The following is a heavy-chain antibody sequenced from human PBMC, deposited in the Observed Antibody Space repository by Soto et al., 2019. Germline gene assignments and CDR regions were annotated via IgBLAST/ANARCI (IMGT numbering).Heavy chain of an antibody. J-gene: IGHJ4*02. CDR3: ARDRGYYGSGSPDY. Sequence: PGGSLRLSCAASGFTFSSYWMSWVRQAPGKGLEWVANIKQDGSEKYYVDSVKGRFTISRDNAKNSLYLQMNSLRAEDTAVYYCARDRGYYGSGSPDYWGQGTLVTVSS. CDR1: GFTFSSYW. CDR2: IKQDGSEK. V-gene: IGHV3-7*01. D-gene: IGHD3-10*01.